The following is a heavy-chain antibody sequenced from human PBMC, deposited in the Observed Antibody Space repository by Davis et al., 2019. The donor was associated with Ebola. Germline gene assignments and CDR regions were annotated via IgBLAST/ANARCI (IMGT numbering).Heavy chain of an antibody. CDR1: GFTFSGSA. CDR3: TSSYYYDSSGYYDY. V-gene: IGHV3-73*01. J-gene: IGHJ4*02. Sequence: GGSLRLSCAASGFTFSGSAMHWVRQASGKGLEWVGRIRSKANSYATAYAASVKGRFTTSRDDSKNTAYLQMNSLKTEDTAVYYCTSSYYYDSSGYYDYWGQGTLVTVSS. D-gene: IGHD3-22*01. CDR2: IRSKANSYAT.